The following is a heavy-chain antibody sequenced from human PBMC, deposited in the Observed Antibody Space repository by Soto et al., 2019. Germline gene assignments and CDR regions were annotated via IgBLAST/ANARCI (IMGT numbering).Heavy chain of an antibody. V-gene: IGHV3-23*01. J-gene: IGHJ4*02. CDR1: GFTFNSYA. Sequence: GGSLRPSLATSGFTFNSYAMSLVRQAPGKGLEWVSAISGSSGSTYYADSVKGRFTISRDNSKNTLYLQMNSLRAEDTAVYYCAKDPPTTHYYDSSGYSGYWGQGTLVTISS. D-gene: IGHD3-22*01. CDR2: ISGSSGST. CDR3: AKDPPTTHYYDSSGYSGY.